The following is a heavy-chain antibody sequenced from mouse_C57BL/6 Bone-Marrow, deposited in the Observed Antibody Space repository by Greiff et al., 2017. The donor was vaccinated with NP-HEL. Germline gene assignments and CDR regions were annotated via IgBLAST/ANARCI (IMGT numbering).Heavy chain of an antibody. V-gene: IGHV1-64*01. CDR3: ARGLLWLRRRDYYAMDY. CDR2: LHPNSAIP. J-gene: IGHJ4*01. Sequence: QVQLQQPGAELVKPGASVKLSCKASGYTFTSYWMHWVKQRPGQCLESIRMLHPNSAIPHSPSPFPSPAPLPVDKSSSTAYMQLSSLTSEDSAVYYCARGLLWLRRRDYYAMDYWGQGTSVTVSS. CDR1: GYTFTSYW. D-gene: IGHD2-2*01.